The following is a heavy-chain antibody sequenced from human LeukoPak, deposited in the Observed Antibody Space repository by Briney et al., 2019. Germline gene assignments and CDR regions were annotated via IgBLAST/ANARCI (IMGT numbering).Heavy chain of an antibody. J-gene: IGHJ4*02. D-gene: IGHD1-1*01. CDR2: ISSSSSTI. V-gene: IGHV3-48*04. CDR3: ARTGERYYFDY. Sequence: PGGSLRLSCAASGFTFSSYSMNWVRQAPGKGLEWVSYISSSSSTIYYADSVKGRFTISRDNAKNSLYLQMNSLRAEDTALYYCARTGERYYFDYWGQGTLVTVSS. CDR1: GFTFSSYS.